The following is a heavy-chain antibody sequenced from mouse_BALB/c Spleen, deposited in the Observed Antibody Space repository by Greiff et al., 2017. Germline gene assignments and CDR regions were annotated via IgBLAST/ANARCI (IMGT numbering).Heavy chain of an antibody. CDR3: ARRGLPGFDY. J-gene: IGHJ2*01. CDR2: ISSGGGST. V-gene: IGHV5-12-1*01. Sequence: EVKLLESGGGLVKPGGSLKLSCAASGFAFSSYDMSWVRQTPEKRLEWVAYISSGGGSTYYPDTVKGRFTISRDNAKNTLYLQMSSLKSEDTAMYYCARRGLPGFDYWGQGTTLTVSS. D-gene: IGHD2-2*01. CDR1: GFAFSSYD.